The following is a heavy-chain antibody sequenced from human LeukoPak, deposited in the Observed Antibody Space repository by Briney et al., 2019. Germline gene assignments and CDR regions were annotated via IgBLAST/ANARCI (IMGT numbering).Heavy chain of an antibody. V-gene: IGHV1-2*02. CDR3: ASAPMLVVVFPPRLDF. Sequence: ASVKVSCKTSGYTFTGYYMHWVRQAPGQGLEWMGWINPNTGGTNYAQNFQGSVTMTSETSISTAYMELSSLRSDDTAIYYCASAPMLVVVFPPRLDFWGQGTMVTVSS. CDR2: INPNTGGT. J-gene: IGHJ4*02. D-gene: IGHD3-22*01. CDR1: GYTFTGYY.